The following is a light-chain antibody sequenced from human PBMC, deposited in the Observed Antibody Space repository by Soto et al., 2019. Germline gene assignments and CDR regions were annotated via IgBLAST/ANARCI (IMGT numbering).Light chain of an antibody. V-gene: IGLV2-8*01. CDR2: EVS. CDR1: SGDVGGYNY. J-gene: IGLJ2*01. Sequence: QSALTQPPSASGSHGQSVTISCTGTSGDVGGYNYVSWYQQHPGKAPKLMIYEVSKRPSGVPDRFSGSKSGNTASLTVSGLQAEDEADYYCSSYAGSNNVIFGGGTKVTVL. CDR3: SSYAGSNNVI.